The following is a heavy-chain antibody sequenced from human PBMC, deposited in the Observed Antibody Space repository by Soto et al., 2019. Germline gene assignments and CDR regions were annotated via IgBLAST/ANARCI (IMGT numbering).Heavy chain of an antibody. Sequence: EVQLLESGGGLVQPGGSLRLSCAASGFPFSGYAINWVRQAPGKGLEWVSIISGSGSSTNYADSVKGRFTISRDNARDTVYLKRNSLSAEDTAVCYFAKTYYGAFDDRGLVDKWGQGTLVTVSS. CDR3: AKTYYGAFDDRGLVDK. V-gene: IGHV3-23*01. CDR1: GFPFSGYA. J-gene: IGHJ4*02. CDR2: ISGSGSST. D-gene: IGHD1-26*01.